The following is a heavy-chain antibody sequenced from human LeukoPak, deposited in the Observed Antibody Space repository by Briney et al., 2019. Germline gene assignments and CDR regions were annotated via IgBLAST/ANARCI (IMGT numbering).Heavy chain of an antibody. D-gene: IGHD3-3*01. J-gene: IGHJ5*02. V-gene: IGHV3-7*01. Sequence: GGSLRLSCVEYGFTFSEYWMSWVRQAPGKGPEWVANINQDGSETHYVDSLKGRFTISRDNAKNSLYPQMNSLRADDTAVYYCARDLFFARFDAWGQGTLVTVSS. CDR3: ARDLFFARFDA. CDR2: INQDGSET. CDR1: GFTFSEYW.